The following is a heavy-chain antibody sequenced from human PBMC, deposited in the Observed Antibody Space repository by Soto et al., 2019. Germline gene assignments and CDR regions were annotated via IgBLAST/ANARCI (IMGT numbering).Heavy chain of an antibody. Sequence: EVQLVESGGGLVQPGGSLRLSCAASGFTFSSYWMHWVRQAPGKGLVWVSRINSDGSSTFYADSVRGRFTISRDNAKNSLYMKMNSVSAEDTAVYACARSLQAPFAYGGQGTLVTVSS. V-gene: IGHV3-74*01. CDR2: INSDGSST. J-gene: IGHJ4*02. CDR1: GFTFSSYW. CDR3: ARSLQAPFAY.